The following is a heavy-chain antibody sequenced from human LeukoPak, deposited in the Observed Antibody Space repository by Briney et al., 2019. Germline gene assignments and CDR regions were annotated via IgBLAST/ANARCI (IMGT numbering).Heavy chain of an antibody. CDR1: GFTFSSYS. Sequence: GGSLRLSCAASGFTFSSYSMNWVRQAPGKGLEWVSSISSSSGYIYYADSVKGRITISRDNAKNSLYLQMNSLRAEDTAVYYCARVAEAAAFDYWGQGTLVTVSS. CDR2: ISSSSGYI. D-gene: IGHD6-13*01. V-gene: IGHV3-21*01. J-gene: IGHJ4*02. CDR3: ARVAEAAAFDY.